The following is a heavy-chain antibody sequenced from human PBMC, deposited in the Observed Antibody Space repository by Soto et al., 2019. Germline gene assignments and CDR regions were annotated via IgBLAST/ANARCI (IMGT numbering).Heavy chain of an antibody. J-gene: IGHJ4*02. CDR2: IYHTEST. CDR1: GYSISSGHY. V-gene: IGHV4-38-2*01. CDR3: AKGPYSNPFDY. Sequence: SETLSLTCAVSGYSISSGHYWGGIRQPPGKGLEWIGTIYHTESTYYNPSLKSRVTISLDTSKNQFSLKLNSVTAADTAVYYCAKGPYSNPFDYWGQGTLVTVSS. D-gene: IGHD4-4*01.